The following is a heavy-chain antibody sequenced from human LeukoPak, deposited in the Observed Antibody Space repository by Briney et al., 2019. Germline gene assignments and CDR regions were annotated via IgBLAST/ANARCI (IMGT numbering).Heavy chain of an antibody. Sequence: GGSLRLSCVASGFTFSGYWMHWVRRAPGMGLVWVSRLNSDGTTINYADSVKGRFTISRDKSKNTLYLQMNSLRVEDTAVYYCARDLSGSYATDYWGQGTLVTVSS. J-gene: IGHJ4*02. D-gene: IGHD1-26*01. CDR1: GFTFSGYW. CDR3: ARDLSGSYATDY. CDR2: LNSDGTTI. V-gene: IGHV3-74*01.